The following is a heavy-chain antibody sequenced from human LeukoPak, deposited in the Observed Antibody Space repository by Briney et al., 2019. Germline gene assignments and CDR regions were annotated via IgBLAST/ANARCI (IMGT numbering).Heavy chain of an antibody. CDR3: AKGGLELLFDP. Sequence: GGSLRLSCAASGFTFSSYSMNWVRQAPGKGLEWVSSISSSSSYIYYADSVKGRFTISRDNAKNSLYLQMNSLRAEDTAVYYCAKGGLELLFDPWGQGTLVTVSS. CDR1: GFTFSSYS. J-gene: IGHJ5*02. D-gene: IGHD1-7*01. CDR2: ISSSSSYI. V-gene: IGHV3-21*01.